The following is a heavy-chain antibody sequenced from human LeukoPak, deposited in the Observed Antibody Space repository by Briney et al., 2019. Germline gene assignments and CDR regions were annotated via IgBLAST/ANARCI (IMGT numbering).Heavy chain of an antibody. Sequence: GASVKVSCKASGYTFTSYGISWVRLAPGQGLEWMGWISAYNGNTNYAQKLQGRVTMTTDTSTSTAYMELRSLRSDDTAVYYCARAGRSRGYSYGWVYWGQGTLVTVSS. CDR3: ARAGRSRGYSYGWVY. V-gene: IGHV1-18*01. CDR1: GYTFTSYG. D-gene: IGHD5-18*01. J-gene: IGHJ4*02. CDR2: ISAYNGNT.